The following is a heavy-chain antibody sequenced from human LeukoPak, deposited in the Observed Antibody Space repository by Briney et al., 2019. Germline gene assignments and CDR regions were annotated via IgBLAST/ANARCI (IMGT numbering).Heavy chain of an antibody. Sequence: SEILSLTCTVSGGSISSYYWSWIRQPPGKGLEWIGYIYYSGSTNYNPSLKSRVTISVDTSKNQFSLKLSSVTAADTAVYYCAAYTYCGGDCYSSWFDPWGQGTLATVSS. CDR1: GGSISSYY. CDR2: IYYSGST. V-gene: IGHV4-59*01. J-gene: IGHJ5*02. CDR3: AAYTYCGGDCYSSWFDP. D-gene: IGHD2-21*02.